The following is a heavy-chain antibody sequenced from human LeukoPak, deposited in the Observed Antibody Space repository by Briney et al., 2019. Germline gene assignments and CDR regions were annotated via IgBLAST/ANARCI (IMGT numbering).Heavy chain of an antibody. V-gene: IGHV6-1*01. Sequence: SQTLSLTCAISGDSVSSNSASWNWIRQSPSRGLEWLGRTYYRSRWHNDYAVSVKSRITINPDTSKDQFSLQLNSVTPEDTAVYYCARVHSGSSLGFGYWGQGTLVTVSS. CDR3: ARVHSGSSLGFGY. D-gene: IGHD1-26*01. CDR1: GDSVSSNSAS. CDR2: TYYRSRWHN. J-gene: IGHJ4*02.